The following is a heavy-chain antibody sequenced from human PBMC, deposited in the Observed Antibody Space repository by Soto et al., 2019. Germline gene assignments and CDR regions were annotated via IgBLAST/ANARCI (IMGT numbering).Heavy chain of an antibody. D-gene: IGHD2-8*01. V-gene: IGHV4-59*01. CDR2: AYYSGDT. Sequence: QVQLQESGPGLVKASETLSLTCSVSGGSISRYYWSWIRQPPGKGLEWIGYAYYSGDTGYNPSLKSRVTMAVDTSKNPVSLKLSSVTAADTAVYYCARDRSTYGGGGTGEVKENWFDPWGQGALVTVSS. CDR1: GGSISRYY. J-gene: IGHJ5*02. CDR3: ARDRSTYGGGGTGEVKENWFDP.